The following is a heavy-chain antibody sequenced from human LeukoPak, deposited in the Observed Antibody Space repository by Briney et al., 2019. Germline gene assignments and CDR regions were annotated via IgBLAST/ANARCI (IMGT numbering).Heavy chain of an antibody. CDR1: GYTFTSYD. CDR3: ATVNSAHYYYYYGMDV. D-gene: IGHD4-17*01. Sequence: ALVKVSCKASGYTFTSYDINWVRQATGQGLEWMGWMNPNSGNTGYAQKFQGRVTMTRNTSISTAYMELSSLRSEDTAVYYCATVNSAHYYYYYGMDVWGQGTTVTVSS. J-gene: IGHJ6*02. CDR2: MNPNSGNT. V-gene: IGHV1-8*01.